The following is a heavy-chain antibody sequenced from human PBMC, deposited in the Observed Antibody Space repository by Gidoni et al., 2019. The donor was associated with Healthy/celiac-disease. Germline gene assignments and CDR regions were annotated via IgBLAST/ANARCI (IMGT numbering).Heavy chain of an antibody. J-gene: IGHJ6*02. V-gene: IGHV3-30*18. CDR2: ISYDGSNK. Sequence: QVQLVESGGGEVQPGRSLRLSCAASGFTFSSYGMHWVRQAPGKGLEWVAVISYDGSNKYYADSVKGRFTISRDNSKNTLYLQMNSLRAEDTAVYYCAKGVSYYGMDVWGQGTTVTVSS. CDR1: GFTFSSYG. CDR3: AKGVSYYGMDV. D-gene: IGHD3-3*01.